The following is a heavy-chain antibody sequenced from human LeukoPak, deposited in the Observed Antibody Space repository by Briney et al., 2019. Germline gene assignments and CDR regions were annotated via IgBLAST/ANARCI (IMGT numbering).Heavy chain of an antibody. CDR3: ARDTYGKNYFDY. Sequence: GGSLRLSCAASGFTVSSNYMSWVRQAPGKGLEWVSVINRDGSTYYADSVKGRFTISRDNSKNTLYLQMNSLRAEDTAVYYCARDTYGKNYFDYWGRGTLVTVSS. J-gene: IGHJ4*02. D-gene: IGHD3-10*01. CDR1: GFTVSSNY. CDR2: INRDGST. V-gene: IGHV3-53*01.